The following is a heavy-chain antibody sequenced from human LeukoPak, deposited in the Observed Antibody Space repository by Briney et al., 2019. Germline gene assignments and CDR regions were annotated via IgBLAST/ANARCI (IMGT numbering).Heavy chain of an antibody. CDR2: ISAYNGNT. J-gene: IGHJ6*02. Sequence: ASVTVSCKASGYTFTSYGISWARQAPGQGLEWMGWISAYNGNTDYAQKLQGGVTMTTDTSTSTAYMELRSLRSDDTAVYYCARERRYYDFWSGYFDTFKNHPSYYGMDVWGQGTTVTVSS. V-gene: IGHV1-18*01. CDR3: ARERRYYDFWSGYFDTFKNHPSYYGMDV. D-gene: IGHD3-3*01. CDR1: GYTFTSYG.